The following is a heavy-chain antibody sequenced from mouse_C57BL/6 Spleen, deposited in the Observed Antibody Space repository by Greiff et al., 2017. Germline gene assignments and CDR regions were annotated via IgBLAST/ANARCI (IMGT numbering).Heavy chain of an antibody. V-gene: IGHV1-50*01. CDR3: ARGPYYGHY. CDR1: GYTFTSYW. D-gene: IGHD1-1*01. CDR2: IDPSDSYT. Sequence: QVQLQQPGAELVKPGASVKLSCKASGYTFTSYWMQWVKQRPGQGLEWIGEIDPSDSYTNYNQKFKGKATLTVDTSSRTAYMQLSSLTSEDSAVYYCARGPYYGHYWGQGTTLTVSS. J-gene: IGHJ2*01.